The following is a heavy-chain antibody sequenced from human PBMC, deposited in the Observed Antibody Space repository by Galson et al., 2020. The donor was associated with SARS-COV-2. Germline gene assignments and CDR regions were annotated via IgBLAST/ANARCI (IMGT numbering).Heavy chain of an antibody. CDR2: ISAYNGNT. D-gene: IGHD3-10*01. CDR1: GYTFTSYG. V-gene: IGHV1-18*04. CDR3: ARDLRLWFGGLLGALGYFDY. J-gene: IGHJ4*02. Sequence: ASVKVSCKASGYTFTSYGISWVRQAPGQGLEWMGWISAYNGNTNYAQKLQGRVTMTTDTSTSTAYMELRSLRSDETAVYYCARDLRLWFGGLLGALGYFDYWGQGTLVTVSS.